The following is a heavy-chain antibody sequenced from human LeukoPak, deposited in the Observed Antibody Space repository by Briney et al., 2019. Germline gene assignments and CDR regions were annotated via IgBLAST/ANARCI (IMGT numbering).Heavy chain of an antibody. Sequence: ASVTVSFKASGYTFTVYYMHWVRQAPGQGLEWMGWINPNSGGTNYAQKFQGRVTMTRDTSISTAYMELSRLRSDDTAVYYCAVYGSGSPFDYWGQGTLVTVSS. V-gene: IGHV1-2*02. CDR3: AVYGSGSPFDY. D-gene: IGHD3-10*01. CDR2: INPNSGGT. J-gene: IGHJ4*02. CDR1: GYTFTVYY.